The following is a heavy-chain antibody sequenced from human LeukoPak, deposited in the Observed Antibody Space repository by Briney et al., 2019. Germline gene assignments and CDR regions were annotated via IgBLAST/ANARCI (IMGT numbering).Heavy chain of an antibody. Sequence: ASVKVSCKASGYTFTSYGISWVRQAPGQGLEWMGWISAYNGNTNYAQKLQGRVTMTTDTSTSTAYMELRSLRSDDTAVYYCAREAPFDCSSTSCYRGAYYYVDVWGKGTTVTVSS. CDR1: GYTFTSYG. CDR3: AREAPFDCSSTSCYRGAYYYVDV. V-gene: IGHV1-18*01. J-gene: IGHJ6*03. D-gene: IGHD2-2*02. CDR2: ISAYNGNT.